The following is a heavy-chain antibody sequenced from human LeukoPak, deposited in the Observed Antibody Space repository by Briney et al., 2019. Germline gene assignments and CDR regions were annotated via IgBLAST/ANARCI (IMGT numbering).Heavy chain of an antibody. Sequence: KAGESLKISCKGSGYSFTSYWIGWVRQMPGRGLEWMGIIYPGDSDTRYSPSFQGQVTISADKSISTAYLQWSSLQASDTAMYYCAREGEAVARPFDYWGQGTLVTVSS. CDR3: AREGEAVARPFDY. V-gene: IGHV5-51*01. CDR2: IYPGDSDT. CDR1: GYSFTSYW. D-gene: IGHD6-19*01. J-gene: IGHJ4*02.